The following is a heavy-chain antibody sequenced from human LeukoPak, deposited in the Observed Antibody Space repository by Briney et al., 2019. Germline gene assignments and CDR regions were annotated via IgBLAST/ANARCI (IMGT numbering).Heavy chain of an antibody. CDR2: ISAYNGNT. CDR3: ASLTIFGVVIMDDAFDI. Sequence: ASVKVSCKASGYTFTSYGISWVRQAPGQGLEWMGWISAYNGNTNYAQKLQGRVTMTTDTSTSTAYMELRSLRSDDTAVYCCASLTIFGVVIMDDAFDIWGQGTMVTVSS. D-gene: IGHD3-3*01. V-gene: IGHV1-18*01. J-gene: IGHJ3*02. CDR1: GYTFTSYG.